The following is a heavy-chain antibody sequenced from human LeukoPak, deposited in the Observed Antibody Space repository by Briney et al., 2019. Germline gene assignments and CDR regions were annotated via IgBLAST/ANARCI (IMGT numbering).Heavy chain of an antibody. CDR2: IRSRAYRGTT. CDR1: GFTFGDHA. CDR3: GRGPIELWLHNGIDV. J-gene: IGHJ6*02. V-gene: IGHV3-49*04. D-gene: IGHD5-18*01. Sequence: GGSLRLSCSTSGFTFGDHAMSWVRQAPGKGLEWVGFIRSRAYRGTTEYAASVTDRFTISRDDSKSIAYLQMNSLKIDDTAVYFCGRGPIELWLHNGIDVWGQGTTVTVSS.